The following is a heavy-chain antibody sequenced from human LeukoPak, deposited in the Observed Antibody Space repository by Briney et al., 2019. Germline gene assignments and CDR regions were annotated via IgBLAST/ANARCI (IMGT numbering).Heavy chain of an antibody. J-gene: IGHJ4*02. CDR1: GFTFSDAW. Sequence: KSGGSLRLSCAASGFTFSDAWMNWVRQAPGKGLEWVDRIKSKTYGGTTDYAAPVKGRFTISRDGSRNTLYLQMDSLKTEDTAVFYCTTDRDALRYWGQGTLVTVSS. CDR2: IKSKTYGGTT. V-gene: IGHV3-15*07. CDR3: TTDRDALRY. D-gene: IGHD2-21*02.